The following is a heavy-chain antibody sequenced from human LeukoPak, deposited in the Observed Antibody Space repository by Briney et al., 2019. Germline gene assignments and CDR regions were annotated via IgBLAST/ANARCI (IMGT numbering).Heavy chain of an antibody. Sequence: SSQTLSLTCTVSGGSISSGDYYWSWIRQPPGKGLEWIGYIYYSGSTYYNPSLKSRVTISVDTSKNQFSLKLSSVTAADTAVYYCARGEDYYYYYMDVWGKGTTFTVSS. CDR3: ARGEDYYYYYMDV. D-gene: IGHD1-26*01. CDR2: IYYSGST. V-gene: IGHV4-30-4*08. CDR1: GGSISSGDYY. J-gene: IGHJ6*03.